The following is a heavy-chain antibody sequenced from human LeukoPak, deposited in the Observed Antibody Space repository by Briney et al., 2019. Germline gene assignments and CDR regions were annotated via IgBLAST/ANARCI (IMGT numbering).Heavy chain of an antibody. D-gene: IGHD3-22*01. J-gene: IGHJ3*02. Sequence: SETLSLTCTVSGGSISSYYWSWIRQPPRKGLEWIGYIYYSGSTNYNPSLKSQVTISVDTSKNQFSLKLSSVTAADTAVYYCATHRQPDYDSSGYYPDAFDIWGQGTMVTVSS. CDR3: ATHRQPDYDSSGYYPDAFDI. CDR2: IYYSGST. CDR1: GGSISSYY. V-gene: IGHV4-59*01.